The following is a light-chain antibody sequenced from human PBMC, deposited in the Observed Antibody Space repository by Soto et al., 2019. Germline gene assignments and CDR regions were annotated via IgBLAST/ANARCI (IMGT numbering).Light chain of an antibody. CDR2: DAS. CDR3: QQYGISPYT. Sequence: EIVLTQSPGTLSLSPGERATLSCSASERVTNSFLAWYQHKPGQAPRLLIYDASSRATGIPDRFSGSGSGTDFTLTISRLEPEDFAVYFCQQYGISPYTFGQGTKVDIK. CDR1: ERVTNSF. V-gene: IGKV3-20*01. J-gene: IGKJ2*01.